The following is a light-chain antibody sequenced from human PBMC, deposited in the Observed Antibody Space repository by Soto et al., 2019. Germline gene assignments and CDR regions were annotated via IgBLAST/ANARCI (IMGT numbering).Light chain of an antibody. CDR1: SSDVGGYNY. CDR2: DVS. V-gene: IGLV2-14*01. CDR3: SSYTSSATIL. J-gene: IGLJ7*01. Sequence: QSALTQPASVSGSPGQSITISCTGTSSDVGGYNYVSWYQQHPGKAPKLMVYDVSRRPSGVSNRFSGSKSGNTASLTISGLQADDEADYYCSSYTSSATILFGGGTQLTVL.